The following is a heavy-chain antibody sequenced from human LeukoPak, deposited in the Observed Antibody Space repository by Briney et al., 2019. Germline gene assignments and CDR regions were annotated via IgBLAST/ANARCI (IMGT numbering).Heavy chain of an antibody. CDR3: ARDGTSMVGSLDY. CDR2: IKQDGSEK. D-gene: IGHD1-26*01. CDR1: GFTFSDYW. Sequence: PGGSLRLSCAASGFTFSDYWMNWVRQAPGKGLEWVASIKQDGSEKYYVDSVKGRFTISRDNAKNSLYLQMNSLRAEDTAVYYCARDGTSMVGSLDYWGQGTLVTVSS. J-gene: IGHJ4*02. V-gene: IGHV3-7*05.